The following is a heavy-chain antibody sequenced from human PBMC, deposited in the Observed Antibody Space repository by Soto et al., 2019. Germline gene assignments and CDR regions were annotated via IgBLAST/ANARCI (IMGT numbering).Heavy chain of an antibody. CDR1: GFTVSNNY. CDR3: ARDPIPKDIVVVVAARGYFDY. CDR2: FYSGGGT. Sequence: PGGSLRLSCAASGFTVSNNYMSWVRQAPGKGLEWLSVFYSGGGTYYADSVKGRFTISRDNSKNTLYLQMNSLRAEDTAVYYCARDPIPKDIVVVVAARGYFDYWGQGTLVTVPQ. D-gene: IGHD2-15*01. J-gene: IGHJ4*02. V-gene: IGHV3-66*02.